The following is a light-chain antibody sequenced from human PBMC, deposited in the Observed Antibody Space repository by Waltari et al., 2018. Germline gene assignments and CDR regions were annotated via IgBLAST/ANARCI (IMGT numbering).Light chain of an antibody. Sequence: QSALTQPASVSGSPGQSITIPCPGTRSDVGGHNYVSWYQQYPGKAPKVIIYEVSNRPSGVSNRFSGSKSGNTASLTISGLQAEDEADYYCSSYSSSSPLWVFGGGTKLTVL. CDR1: RSDVGGHNY. CDR3: SSYSSSSPLWV. J-gene: IGLJ3*02. V-gene: IGLV2-14*01. CDR2: EVS.